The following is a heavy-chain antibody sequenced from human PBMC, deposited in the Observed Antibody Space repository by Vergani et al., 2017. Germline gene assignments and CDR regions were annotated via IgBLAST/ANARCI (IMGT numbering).Heavy chain of an antibody. D-gene: IGHD3-10*01. J-gene: IGHJ6*02. CDR2: VNQDGSEK. CDR1: GFISSSYW. V-gene: IGHV3-7*01. Sequence: EGQLVESGGDWVQRGGSLRLSCAASGFISSSYWMSWVRQAPGKGLVWVANVNQDGSEKYYVDSVRGRFTISRDNAKNSIYLQMNSLRAEDTAVYFCVRVPLIRRGSGNYGINNYHGMDVWGQGTKVIVSS. CDR3: VRVPLIRRGSGNYGINNYHGMDV.